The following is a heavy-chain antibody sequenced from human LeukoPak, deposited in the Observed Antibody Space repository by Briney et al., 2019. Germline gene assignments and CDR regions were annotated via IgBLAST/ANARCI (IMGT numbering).Heavy chain of an antibody. Sequence: PSETLSLTCTVSGGSISSYYWSWIRQPPGKGLEWIGYIYYSGSTNYNPSLKSRVTISVDTSKNQFSLKLSSVTAADTAVYYCARDLFRHGSGSYQGYWGQGTLVTVSS. CDR2: IYYSGST. CDR1: GGSISSYY. J-gene: IGHJ4*02. CDR3: ARDLFRHGSGSYQGY. D-gene: IGHD3-10*01. V-gene: IGHV4-59*01.